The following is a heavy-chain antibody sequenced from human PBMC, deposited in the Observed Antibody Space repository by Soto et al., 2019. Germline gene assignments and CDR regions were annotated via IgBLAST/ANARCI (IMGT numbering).Heavy chain of an antibody. D-gene: IGHD5-12*01. CDR1: GGTFSTYA. Sequence: SVKVSCKASGGTFSTYAISWVRQAPGQGLEWMGGIIPIFGTANYAQKFQGRVTITADESTSTAYMELSSLRSEDTAVYYCARDLVRRDGYNLFDYWGQGTLVTVSS. CDR3: ARDLVRRDGYNLFDY. CDR2: IIPIFGTA. J-gene: IGHJ4*02. V-gene: IGHV1-69*13.